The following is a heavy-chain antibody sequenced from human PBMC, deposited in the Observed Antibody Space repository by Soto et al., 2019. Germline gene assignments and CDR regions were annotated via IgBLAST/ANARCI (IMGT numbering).Heavy chain of an antibody. D-gene: IGHD6-19*01. CDR1: GFTFSSYV. J-gene: IGHJ4*02. V-gene: IGHV3-23*01. Sequence: GGSLRLSCAASGFTFSSYVMSWVRQAPGKGLEWVSAISGSGGSTYCADSVKGRFTISRDNSKNTLYLQMNSLRAEDTAVYYCAKSPPGGVGAVAGAKSLDYWGQGTLVTVSS. CDR3: AKSPPGGVGAVAGAKSLDY. CDR2: ISGSGGST.